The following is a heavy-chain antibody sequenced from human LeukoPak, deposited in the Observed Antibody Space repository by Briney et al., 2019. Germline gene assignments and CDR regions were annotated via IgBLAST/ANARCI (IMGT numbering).Heavy chain of an antibody. CDR3: ARGLVGAQYFDY. Sequence: SETLSLTCTVSGGSISSYYWSWIRQPPGKGLEWIGYIYYSGSTNYNPSLKSRVTISVDTSKNQFSLKLSSVTAADTAVYYCARGLVGAQYFDYWGQGTLVTVSS. CDR1: GGSISSYY. V-gene: IGHV4-59*01. J-gene: IGHJ4*02. CDR2: IYYSGST. D-gene: IGHD1-26*01.